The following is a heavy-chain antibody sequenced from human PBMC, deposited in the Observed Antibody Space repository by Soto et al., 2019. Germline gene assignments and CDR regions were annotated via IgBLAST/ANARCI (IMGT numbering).Heavy chain of an antibody. Sequence: SETLSLTCTVSGGSISSYYWSWIRQPPGKGLEWIGYIYYSGSTNYNPSLKSRVTISVDTSKNQFSLKLSSVTAADTAVYYCARQFRLAAVGNYYYMDVWGKGTTVTVSS. V-gene: IGHV4-59*01. CDR1: GGSISSYY. CDR3: ARQFRLAAVGNYYYMDV. J-gene: IGHJ6*03. CDR2: IYYSGST. D-gene: IGHD6-13*01.